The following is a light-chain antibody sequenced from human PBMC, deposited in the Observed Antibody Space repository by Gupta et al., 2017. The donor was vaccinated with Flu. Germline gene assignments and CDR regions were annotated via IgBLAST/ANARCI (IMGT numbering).Light chain of an antibody. Sequence: PDTLSLSPGERATLSCRASQSVSSYLAWYQQKPGQAPRLLIYDASNSATGIPARFSGSGSGTDFILTISSLEPEEFAVYYCQQRNNWPRTFGQGTNLEIK. CDR3: QQRNNWPRT. J-gene: IGKJ2*01. V-gene: IGKV3-11*01. CDR2: DAS. CDR1: QSVSSY.